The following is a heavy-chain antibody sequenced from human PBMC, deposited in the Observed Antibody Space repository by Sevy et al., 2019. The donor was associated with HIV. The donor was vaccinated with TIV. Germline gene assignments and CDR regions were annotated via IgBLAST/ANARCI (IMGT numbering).Heavy chain of an antibody. CDR1: GGSITSLD. V-gene: IGHV4-59*08. J-gene: IGHJ4*02. CDR3: AGENAWGRGYS. CDR2: IYYNGHI. D-gene: IGHD1-26*01. Sequence: SETLSLTCTVSGGSITSLDWNWIRQPPGKGLEWIAIIYYNGHINYNPSLKSRVTLSLDTSKNHFSLRLSSVTTADTALYYCAGENAWGRGYSWGQGTLVTVSS.